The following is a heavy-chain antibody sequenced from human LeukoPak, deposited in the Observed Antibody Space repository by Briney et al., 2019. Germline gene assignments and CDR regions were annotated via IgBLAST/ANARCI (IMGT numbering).Heavy chain of an antibody. CDR2: ISGSGGST. V-gene: IGHV3-23*01. Sequence: GGSLRLSCAASGFTFSSYAMSWVRQAPGKGLEWVSAISGSGGSTYYADSVKGRFPISRDNSKNTLYLQMNSLKTEDTAVYYCTKFDYAAFEYWGQGTLVTVSS. D-gene: IGHD4-17*01. CDR1: GFTFSSYA. J-gene: IGHJ4*02. CDR3: TKFDYAAFEY.